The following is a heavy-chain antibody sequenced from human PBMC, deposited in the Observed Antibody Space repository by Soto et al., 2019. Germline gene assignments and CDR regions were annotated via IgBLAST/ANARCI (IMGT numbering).Heavy chain of an antibody. CDR2: IIPIFGTA. J-gene: IGHJ4*02. Sequence: QVQLVQSGAEVKKPGSSVKVSCKASGGTFSSYAISWVRQAPGQGLEWMGGIIPIFGTANYGQKFQGRVTITADESPSTAYMELSSLRSEDTVVYYCAGREGRWREGPFAYWGQGTLVTVSS. D-gene: IGHD4-17*01. V-gene: IGHV1-69*01. CDR3: AGREGRWREGPFAY. CDR1: GGTFSSYA.